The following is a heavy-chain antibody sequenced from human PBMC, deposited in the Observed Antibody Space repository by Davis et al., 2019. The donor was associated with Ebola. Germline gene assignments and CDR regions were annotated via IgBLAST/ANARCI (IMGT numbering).Heavy chain of an antibody. V-gene: IGHV7-4-1*02. CDR3: ARSTMSQDAFDI. Sequence: ASVKVSCKASVGTFISYTISWVRQAPGQGLAWVGWINTETGNPTYAQAFTGRFVFSLDTSVSTAYLQISSLKADDTAVYYCARSTMSQDAFDIWGQGKMVTVSS. J-gene: IGHJ3*02. CDR2: INTETGNP. D-gene: IGHD3-10*02. CDR1: VGTFISYT.